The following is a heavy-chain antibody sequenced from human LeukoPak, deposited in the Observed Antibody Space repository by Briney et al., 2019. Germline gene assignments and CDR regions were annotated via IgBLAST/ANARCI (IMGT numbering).Heavy chain of an antibody. CDR1: GYTFTGYY. J-gene: IGHJ4*02. CDR2: IYPNSGGT. V-gene: IGHV1-2*02. D-gene: IGHD2-2*01. CDR3: ARVGFSSSFDS. Sequence: GALVKVSCKASGYTFTGYYLHWVRQAPGQGLEWMGWIYPNSGGTNYAQKFQGRVTMTSNSSINTVYMELSGLRSDDTATYFCARVGFSSSFDSWGQGALVTVSS.